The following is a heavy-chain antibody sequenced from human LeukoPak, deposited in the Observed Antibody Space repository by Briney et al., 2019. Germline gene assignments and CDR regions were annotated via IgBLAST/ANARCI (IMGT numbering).Heavy chain of an antibody. J-gene: IGHJ3*02. D-gene: IGHD4-17*01. Sequence: PGGSLTLFCRASGHTFSNYATPWVRQARGKGLEGVSSITGSGRGTYYAGSVKGRFSVSRDNSQNTVFLHMNSLRADDTALYYGSKDPNGDYVGAFDMWGPGTMVTVSS. CDR2: ITGSGRGT. CDR1: GHTFSNYA. V-gene: IGHV3-23*01. CDR3: SKDPNGDYVGAFDM.